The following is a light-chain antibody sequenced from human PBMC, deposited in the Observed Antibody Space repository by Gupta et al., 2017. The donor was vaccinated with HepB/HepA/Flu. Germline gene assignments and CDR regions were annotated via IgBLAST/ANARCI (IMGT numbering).Light chain of an antibody. J-gene: IGLJ3*02. CDR1: SSDVGGYDY. Sequence: SXXXXXAXVSGXXXXSITISCXXTSSDVGGYDYVSWYQQHPGKAPKLMIYNVNNRPSGVSNRFSGSKSGNTASLTISGLQAEDEADYYCSSYTSSNTRVFGGGTKLTVL. V-gene: IGLV2-14*03. CDR3: SSYTSSNTRV. CDR2: NVN.